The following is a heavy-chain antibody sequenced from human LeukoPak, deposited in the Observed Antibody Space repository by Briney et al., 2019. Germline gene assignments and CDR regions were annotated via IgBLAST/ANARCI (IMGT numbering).Heavy chain of an antibody. CDR1: GGSFSGYY. Sequence: PSETLSLTCAVYGGSFSGYYWSWIRQPAGKGLEWIGRIYTSGSTNYNPSLKSRVTMSVDTSKNQFSLKLSSVTAADTAVYYCARDRCSSTSCYRYYYYYMDVWGKGTTVTVSS. D-gene: IGHD2-2*01. CDR2: IYTSGST. J-gene: IGHJ6*03. CDR3: ARDRCSSTSCYRYYYYYMDV. V-gene: IGHV4-4*07.